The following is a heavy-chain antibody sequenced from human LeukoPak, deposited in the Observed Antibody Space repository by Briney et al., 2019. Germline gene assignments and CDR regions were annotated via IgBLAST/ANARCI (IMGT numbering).Heavy chain of an antibody. Sequence: GGSLRLSCAASGFTFSSYAMHWVRQAPGKGLEWVAVISYDGSNKYYADSVKGRFTISRDNSKNTLYLQMNSLRAEDTAVYYCARDLYGGNSGFFDYWGQGTLVTVSS. V-gene: IGHV3-30*04. D-gene: IGHD4-23*01. J-gene: IGHJ4*02. CDR2: ISYDGSNK. CDR3: ARDLYGGNSGFFDY. CDR1: GFTFSSYA.